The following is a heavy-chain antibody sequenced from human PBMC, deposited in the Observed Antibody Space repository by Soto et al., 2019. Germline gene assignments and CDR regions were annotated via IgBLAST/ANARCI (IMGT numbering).Heavy chain of an antibody. V-gene: IGHV1-2*04. CDR2: INPKSGGT. Sequence: ASVKVSCKASGYSFTDYHIHWVRQAPGQGLEWLGRINPKSGGTSTAQKFQGWVTMTTDTSISTASMELTRLTSDDTAIYYCARGYSTDCSNGVCSFFYNHDMGVWGQGTTVTVSS. CDR3: ARGYSTDCSNGVCSFFYNHDMGV. J-gene: IGHJ6*02. D-gene: IGHD2-8*01. CDR1: GYSFTDYH.